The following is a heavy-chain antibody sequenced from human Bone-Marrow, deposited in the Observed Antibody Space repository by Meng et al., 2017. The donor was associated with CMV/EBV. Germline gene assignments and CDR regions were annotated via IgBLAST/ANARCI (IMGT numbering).Heavy chain of an antibody. D-gene: IGHD6-13*01. CDR2: IWYDASNK. J-gene: IGHJ3*02. Sequence: GESLKISCATSGFTFTYYAMHWVRQAPGKGLEWVAIIWYDASNKYYADSVKGRFTISRDNSKNTLYLQMNSLRAEDTAVYYCAKDGPLVAAAAPGGHDAFDIWGQGKMVTVSS. CDR3: AKDGPLVAAAAPGGHDAFDI. V-gene: IGHV3-30*02. CDR1: GFTFTYYA.